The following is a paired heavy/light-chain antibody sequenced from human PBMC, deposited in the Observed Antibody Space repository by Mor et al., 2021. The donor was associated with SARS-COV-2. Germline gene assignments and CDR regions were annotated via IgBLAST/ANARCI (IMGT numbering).Light chain of an antibody. V-gene: IGKV1-33*01. CDR3: QQYDNLFMYT. Sequence: DIQMTQSPSSLSASVGDRVTITCQASQDISNYLNWYQQKPGKAPKLLIYDASNLQTGVPSRFSGSGSGTDFTFTISSLQPEDVATYYCQQYDNLFMYTFGQGTKLEIK. CDR2: DAS. J-gene: IGKJ2*01. CDR1: QDISNY.
Heavy chain of an antibody. V-gene: IGHV4-38-2*01. J-gene: IGHJ4*02. CDR1: GYSISSGYY. Sequence: QVQLQESGPGLVKPSETLSLTCAVSGYSISSGYYWGWIRQPPGKGLEWIARIWHSGSTNYNPSLKSRVTISVDTSKNQFSLRLTTVTAADTAVYYCARVISVSGWFGVFDYWGQGTLVTVSS. CDR2: IWHSGST. D-gene: IGHD6-19*01. CDR3: ARVISVSGWFGVFDY.